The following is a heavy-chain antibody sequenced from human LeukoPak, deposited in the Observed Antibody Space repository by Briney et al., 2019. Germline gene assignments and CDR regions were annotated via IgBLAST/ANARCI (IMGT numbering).Heavy chain of an antibody. CDR3: ARVPRSMTREEDNFDY. J-gene: IGHJ4*02. CDR1: GYTFTGYY. V-gene: IGHV1-2*02. CDR2: INPNSGGT. D-gene: IGHD2-15*01. Sequence: ASVKVSCKASGYTFTGYYMHWVRQAPGQGLEWMGWINPNSGGTNYAQKFQGRVTMTRDTSISTAYMELSRLRSDDTAVYYCARVPRSMTREEDNFDYWGQGTLVTVSS.